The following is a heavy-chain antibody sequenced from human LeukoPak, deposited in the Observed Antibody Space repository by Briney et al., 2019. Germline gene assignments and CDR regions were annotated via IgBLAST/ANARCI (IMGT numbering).Heavy chain of an antibody. V-gene: IGHV3-48*01. CDR1: RFTFSSYS. Sequence: GGSLRLSCAASRFTFSSYSMNWVRQAPGKGLEWVSYISTTSSTIYYADSVKGRFTISRDNAKNSLYLQMNSLRAEDTAVYYCAKARYRDYGDYAGDAFDIWGQGTMVTVSS. J-gene: IGHJ3*02. D-gene: IGHD4-17*01. CDR2: ISTTSSTI. CDR3: AKARYRDYGDYAGDAFDI.